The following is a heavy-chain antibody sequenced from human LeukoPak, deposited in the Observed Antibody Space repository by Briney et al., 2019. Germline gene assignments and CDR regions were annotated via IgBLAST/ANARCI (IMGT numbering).Heavy chain of an antibody. V-gene: IGHV4-59*01. J-gene: IGHJ6*03. Sequence: SETLSLTCAVYGGSFSGYYWSWIRQPPGKGLEWIGYIYYSGSTNYNPSLKSRVTISVDTSKNQFSLKLSSVTAADTAVYYCARGSGYYDSSGYQRYYYYYYMDVWGKGTTVTISS. D-gene: IGHD3-22*01. CDR3: ARGSGYYDSSGYQRYYYYYYMDV. CDR1: GGSFSGYY. CDR2: IYYSGST.